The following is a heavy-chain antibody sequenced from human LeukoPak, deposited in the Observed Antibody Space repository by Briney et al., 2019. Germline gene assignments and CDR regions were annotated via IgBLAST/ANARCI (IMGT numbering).Heavy chain of an antibody. J-gene: IGHJ4*02. CDR2: IYYSGST. CDR1: GGPISSYY. D-gene: IGHD6-19*01. Sequence: PSETLSLTCTVSGGPISSYYWSWIRQPPGKGLEWIGYIYYSGSTNYNPSLKSRVTISVDTSKNQFSLKLSSVTAADTAVYYCARAPITSSGWFDFDYWGQGTLVTVSS. V-gene: IGHV4-59*01. CDR3: ARAPITSSGWFDFDY.